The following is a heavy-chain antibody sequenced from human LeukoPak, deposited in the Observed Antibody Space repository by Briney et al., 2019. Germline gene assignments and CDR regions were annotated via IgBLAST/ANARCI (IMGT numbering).Heavy chain of an antibody. CDR2: ITWDGGTT. V-gene: IGHV3-43*01. Sequence: GGSLRLSCAASGFTFDDYTMHWVRQAPGTGLEWVSLITWDGGTTYYADSVKGRFTISRDRSTNSLYLQMNNLRSEDTALYHCAKDLGSYYSNSYFRGFDSWGQGTLVTVSS. CDR1: GFTFDDYT. D-gene: IGHD5-18*01. J-gene: IGHJ4*02. CDR3: AKDLGSYYSNSYFRGFDS.